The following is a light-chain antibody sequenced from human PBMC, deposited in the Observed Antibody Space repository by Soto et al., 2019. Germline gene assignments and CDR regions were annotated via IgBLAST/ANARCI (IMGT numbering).Light chain of an antibody. V-gene: IGKV4-1*01. J-gene: IGKJ2*01. CDR2: WAS. CDR1: QSVLYSSNNKNY. CDR3: QQYYTTPYT. Sequence: DIVMTQSPDSLAVSLGERATINCKSSQSVLYSSNNKNYLAWYQQEPGQPPKLLIYWASTRESGVPDRFSGSGSGTEFTRSITSLQAEDVAFYYCQQYYTTPYTLGQGTKLEIK.